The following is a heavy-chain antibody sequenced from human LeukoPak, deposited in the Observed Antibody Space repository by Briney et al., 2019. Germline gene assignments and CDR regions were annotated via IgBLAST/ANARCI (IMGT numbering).Heavy chain of an antibody. CDR1: GGSISSSSYY. CDR2: IYYSGST. Sequence: SETLSLTCTVSGGSISSSSYYWGWIRQPPGKGLEWIGSIYYSGSTYYNPSLKSRVTISVDTSKNQFSLKLSSVTAADTAVYYCARPYYDSSGYYYPYYFGYWGQGTLVTVSS. V-gene: IGHV4-39*01. J-gene: IGHJ4*02. D-gene: IGHD3-22*01. CDR3: ARPYYDSSGYYYPYYFGY.